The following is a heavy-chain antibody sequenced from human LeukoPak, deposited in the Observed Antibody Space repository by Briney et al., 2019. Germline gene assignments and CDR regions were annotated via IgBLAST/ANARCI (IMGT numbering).Heavy chain of an antibody. Sequence: SVKVSCKASGGTFSSYAISWVRQAPGQGLEWMGGIIPIFGTANYAQKFQGRVTITADESTSTAYMELSSLRSEDTAVYYCATLQAVAAPSPYYYYGMDVWGQGTTVTVSS. D-gene: IGHD6-19*01. CDR1: GGTFSSYA. CDR3: ATLQAVAAPSPYYYYGMDV. V-gene: IGHV1-69*13. CDR2: IIPIFGTA. J-gene: IGHJ6*02.